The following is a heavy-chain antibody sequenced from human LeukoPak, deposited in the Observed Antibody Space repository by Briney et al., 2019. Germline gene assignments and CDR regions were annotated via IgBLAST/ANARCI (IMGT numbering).Heavy chain of an antibody. D-gene: IGHD6-19*01. CDR3: MSVGSSGRGDY. CDR1: GFPFSTYG. Sequence: GGSLRLSCAASGFPFSTYGMHGVRQARGKGLEGVAAISDDGSNKYFTDSVKGRFTISRDNSKNTLFVQMDSLRIEDTAVYYCMSVGSSGRGDYWGQGTLVTVSS. CDR2: ISDDGSNK. V-gene: IGHV3-30*03. J-gene: IGHJ4*02.